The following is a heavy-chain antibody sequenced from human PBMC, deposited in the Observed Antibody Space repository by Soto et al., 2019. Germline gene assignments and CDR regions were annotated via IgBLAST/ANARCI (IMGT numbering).Heavy chain of an antibody. D-gene: IGHD6-13*01. J-gene: IGHJ4*02. CDR1: GGSISSYY. CDR2: IYYSGST. CDR3: ARHQQQLGRGNFDY. Sequence: SETLSLTCTVSGGSISSYYWSWIRQPPGKGLEWIGYIYYSGSTNYNPSLKSRVTISVDTSKNQFSLKLSSVTAADTAVYYCARHQQQLGRGNFDYWGQGTLVTVSS. V-gene: IGHV4-59*08.